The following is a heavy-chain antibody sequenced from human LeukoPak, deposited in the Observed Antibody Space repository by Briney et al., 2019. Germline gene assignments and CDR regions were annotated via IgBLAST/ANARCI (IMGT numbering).Heavy chain of an antibody. CDR3: ARGIVFYYMDV. Sequence: GGSLRLSCAASGFTFSSYSMNWVRQAPGKGLEWVSSISSSSSYIYYADSVKGRFTISRDNAKNSLYLQMNSLRAEDTAVYYCARGIVFYYMDVWGKGTTVTVSS. V-gene: IGHV3-21*01. CDR2: ISSSSSYI. CDR1: GFTFSSYS. J-gene: IGHJ6*03. D-gene: IGHD3-16*02.